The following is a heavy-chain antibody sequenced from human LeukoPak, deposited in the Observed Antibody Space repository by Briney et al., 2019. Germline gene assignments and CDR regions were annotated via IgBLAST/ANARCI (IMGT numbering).Heavy chain of an antibody. V-gene: IGHV4-34*01. D-gene: IGHD3-10*02. CDR3: ARDPPSDLFGELLPPRPNAFDI. CDR2: INHSGST. J-gene: IGHJ3*02. Sequence: KPSETLSLTCAVYGGSFSGYYWSWIRQPPGKGLEWIGEINHSGSTNYNPSLKSRVTISVDTSKNQFSLKLSSVTAADTAVYYCARDPPSDLFGELLPPRPNAFDIWGQGTMVTVSS. CDR1: GGSFSGYY.